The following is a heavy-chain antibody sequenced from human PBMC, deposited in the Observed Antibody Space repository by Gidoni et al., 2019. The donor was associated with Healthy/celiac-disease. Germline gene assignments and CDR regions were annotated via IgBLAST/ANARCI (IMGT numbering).Heavy chain of an antibody. D-gene: IGHD2-21*01. J-gene: IGHJ1*01. CDR2: ISSSSSYI. CDR1: GFTFSSYS. CDR3: ARGIAGGDQH. V-gene: IGHV3-21*01. Sequence: VQLVESGGGLVKPGGSLRLYCAASGFTFSSYSINWVRQAPGKGLEWVSSISSSSSYIYYADSVKGRFTISRDNAKNSLYLQMNSLRAEDTAVYYCARGIAGGDQHWGQGTLVTVSS.